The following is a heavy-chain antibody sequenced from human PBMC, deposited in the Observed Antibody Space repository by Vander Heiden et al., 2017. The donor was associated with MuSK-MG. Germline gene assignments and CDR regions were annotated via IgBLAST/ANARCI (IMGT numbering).Heavy chain of an antibody. CDR3: ARAAGDYYYYYYYMDV. D-gene: IGHD4-17*01. CDR2: IYTSGST. V-gene: IGHV4-61*02. Sequence: QVQLQESGPGLVKPSQTLSLTCTVSGGSISSGSYYWSWIRQPAGKGLEWIGRIYTSGSTNYNPSLKSRVTMSVDTSKTQFSLKLSSVTAADTAVYYCARAAGDYYYYYYYMDVWGKGTTVTVSS. CDR1: GGSISSGSYY. J-gene: IGHJ6*03.